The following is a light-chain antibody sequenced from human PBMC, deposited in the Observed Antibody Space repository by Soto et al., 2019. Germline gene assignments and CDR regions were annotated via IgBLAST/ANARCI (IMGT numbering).Light chain of an antibody. CDR3: QQRSNWPPYT. CDR1: QSVSSY. J-gene: IGKJ2*01. Sequence: EIVLTQSPATLSLSPGERATLSCSASQSVSSYLAWYQQKPVQAPRLLIYDASNRATGIPARFSGSGSGTDFTLTISSLETEDFAVYYCQQRSNWPPYTFGQGTKLEIK. CDR2: DAS. V-gene: IGKV3-11*01.